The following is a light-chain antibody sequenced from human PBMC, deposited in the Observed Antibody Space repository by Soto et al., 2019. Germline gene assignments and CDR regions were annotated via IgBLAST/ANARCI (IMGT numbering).Light chain of an antibody. Sequence: QSVLAQPPSASATPGQRVTISCSGRSSDVGSNTVNWYQQFPGAAPKLLIYSNDQRPSGVPDRFSGSKSGNTASLTVSGLQAEDEADYYCSSYAGSNNLVFGGGTKVTVL. CDR1: SSDVGSNT. V-gene: IGLV1-44*01. CDR3: SSYAGSNNLV. CDR2: SND. J-gene: IGLJ2*01.